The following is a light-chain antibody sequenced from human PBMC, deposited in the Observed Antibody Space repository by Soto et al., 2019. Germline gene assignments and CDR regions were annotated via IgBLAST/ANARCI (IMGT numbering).Light chain of an antibody. CDR1: QSVSSR. J-gene: IGKJ5*01. Sequence: EIVLPQYKETLSLSPGERATLSCRASQSVSSRLAWYQHKPGQAPRLLISGASSRATGIPDRFSGSGSGTDFTLTISRLEPEDFALYYCQQYGGSPITFGQGTRLEI. CDR2: GAS. V-gene: IGKV3-20*01. CDR3: QQYGGSPIT.